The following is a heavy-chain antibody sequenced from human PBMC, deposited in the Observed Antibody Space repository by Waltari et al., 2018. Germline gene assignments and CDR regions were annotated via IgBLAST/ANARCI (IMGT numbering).Heavy chain of an antibody. J-gene: IGHJ6*02. Sequence: QVQLVESGGGVVQPGRSLRLSCAASGFTFRSYAMHWVRQAPGTGLEWVAVISYDGSNKYYADSVKGRFTISRDNSKNTLYLQMNSLRAEDTAVYYCARGRQWLVRGYYYYYGMDVWGQGTTVTVSS. D-gene: IGHD6-19*01. CDR1: GFTFRSYA. V-gene: IGHV3-30-3*01. CDR3: ARGRQWLVRGYYYYYGMDV. CDR2: ISYDGSNK.